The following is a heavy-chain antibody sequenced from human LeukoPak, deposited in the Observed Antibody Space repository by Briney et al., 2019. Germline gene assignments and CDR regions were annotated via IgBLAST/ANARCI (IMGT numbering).Heavy chain of an antibody. J-gene: IGHJ6*03. CDR2: ISSSSSYI. CDR3: AKGKFYYYYMDV. Sequence: GGSLRLSCAASGFTFSSYSMNWVRQAPGKGLEWVSSISSSSSYIYYADSVKGRFTISRDNSKNTLYLQMNSLRAEDTAVYYCAKGKFYYYYMDVWGKGTTVTVSS. V-gene: IGHV3-21*04. CDR1: GFTFSSYS.